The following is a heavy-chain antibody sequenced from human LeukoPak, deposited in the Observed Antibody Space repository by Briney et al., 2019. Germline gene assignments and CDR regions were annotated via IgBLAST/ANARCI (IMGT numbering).Heavy chain of an antibody. J-gene: IGHJ4*02. D-gene: IGHD1-26*01. Sequence: GASVKVSCKASGYTFTNYDINWVRQATGQGLEWMGWMNPKSGYTGFAQKFQGRVTMTRDTSISTAYMELGSLRSEDTAVYYCARVTGSIDYWGQGTRVTVSS. CDR2: MNPKSGYT. CDR3: ARVTGSIDY. V-gene: IGHV1-8*01. CDR1: GYTFTNYD.